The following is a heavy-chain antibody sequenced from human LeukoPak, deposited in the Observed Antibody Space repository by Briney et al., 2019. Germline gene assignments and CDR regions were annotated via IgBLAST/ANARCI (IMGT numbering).Heavy chain of an antibody. CDR3: ARRIMYYDFWSGSYFDY. CDR1: GYTFTSYG. D-gene: IGHD3-3*01. CDR2: ISGYNGNT. J-gene: IGHJ4*02. Sequence: ASVTVSFKASGYTFTSYGISWVRQAPGQGLEWMGWISGYNGNTNYAQKSQGRVTMTTDTSTSTAYMELRSLRSDDTAVYYCARRIMYYDFWSGSYFDYWGQGTLVTVSS. V-gene: IGHV1-18*01.